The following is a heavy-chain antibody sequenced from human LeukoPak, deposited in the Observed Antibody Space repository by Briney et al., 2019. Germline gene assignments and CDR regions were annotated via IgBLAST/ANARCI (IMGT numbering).Heavy chain of an antibody. V-gene: IGHV3-43*01. D-gene: IGHD6-13*01. CDR1: GFTFDDYP. Sequence: GGSLRLSCAASGFTFDDYPMHWVRQAPGKGLEWVSLINWDGSSTYYADSVKGRFTISRDNSKNSLYLQMNSLTTEDTALYYCAKDYSSSWFDYFDNWGQGTLVTVSS. CDR2: INWDGSST. CDR3: AKDYSSSWFDYFDN. J-gene: IGHJ4*02.